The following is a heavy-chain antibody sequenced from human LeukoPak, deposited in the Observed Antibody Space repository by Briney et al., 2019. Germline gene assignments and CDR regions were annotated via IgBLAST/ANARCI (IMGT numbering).Heavy chain of an antibody. Sequence: GGSLGPSLAASGFTLSGPAMHWVGQASGKGLGWVGRIRSKANSYATAYAASVKGRFTISRDDSKNTAYLQMNSLKTEDTAVYYCVYYYDSSGYYYGNAFDIWGQGTMVTVSS. V-gene: IGHV3-73*01. D-gene: IGHD3-22*01. J-gene: IGHJ3*02. CDR3: VYYYDSSGYYYGNAFDI. CDR2: IRSKANSYAT. CDR1: GFTLSGPA.